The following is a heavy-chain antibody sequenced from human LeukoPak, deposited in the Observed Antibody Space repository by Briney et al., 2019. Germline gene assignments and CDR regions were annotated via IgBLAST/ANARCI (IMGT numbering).Heavy chain of an antibody. CDR2: IYHSGST. V-gene: IGHV4-38-2*02. D-gene: IGHD2-21*01. J-gene: IGHJ4*02. Sequence: PSETLSLTCSVSGYSISSGYYWGWIRQPPGKGLEWIGSIYHSGSTYYNPSLKSRVTISVDTSKNQFSLKLSSVTAADTAVYYCARSILSRARFDYWGQGTLVTVSS. CDR3: ARSILSRARFDY. CDR1: GYSISSGYY.